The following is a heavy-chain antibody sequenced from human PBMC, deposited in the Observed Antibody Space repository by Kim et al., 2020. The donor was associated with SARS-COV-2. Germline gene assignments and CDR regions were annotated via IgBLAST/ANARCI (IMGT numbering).Heavy chain of an antibody. V-gene: IGHV4-4*07. D-gene: IGHD2-21*02. CDR3: ARGDIVVVTAGFDY. J-gene: IGHJ4*02. CDR1: GGSISSYY. Sequence: SETLSRTCTVSGGSISSYYWSWIRQPAGKGLEWIGRIYTSGSTNYNPSLKSRVTMSVDTSKNQFSLKLSSVTAADTAVYYCARGDIVVVTAGFDYWGQGTLVTVSS. CDR2: IYTSGST.